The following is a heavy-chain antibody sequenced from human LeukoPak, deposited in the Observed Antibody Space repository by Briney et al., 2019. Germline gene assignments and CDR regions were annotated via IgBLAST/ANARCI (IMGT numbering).Heavy chain of an antibody. Sequence: PGGSLRLSCAASGFSFSDHYMSWIRQAPGRGLEWVSYISNSGSTIYYADSVKGRFTISRDNAKNSLYLQMNGLRAEDTAVYYCARDASGAFDIRGQGTMVTVSS. CDR1: GFSFSDHY. CDR2: ISNSGSTI. D-gene: IGHD1-26*01. CDR3: ARDASGAFDI. J-gene: IGHJ3*02. V-gene: IGHV3-11*01.